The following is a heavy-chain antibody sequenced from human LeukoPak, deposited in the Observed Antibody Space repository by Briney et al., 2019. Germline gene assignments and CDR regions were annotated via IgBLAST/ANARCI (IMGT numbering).Heavy chain of an antibody. Sequence: SETLSLTCTVSGGSISSYYWSWIRQPPGKGLEWIGYIYYSGSTNYNPSLKSRVTISVDTSKNQFSLKLSSVTAVDTAVYYCARGRVDTAMVKDYWGQGTLVTVSS. J-gene: IGHJ4*02. CDR2: IYYSGST. CDR3: ARGRVDTAMVKDY. V-gene: IGHV4-59*01. D-gene: IGHD5-18*01. CDR1: GGSISSYY.